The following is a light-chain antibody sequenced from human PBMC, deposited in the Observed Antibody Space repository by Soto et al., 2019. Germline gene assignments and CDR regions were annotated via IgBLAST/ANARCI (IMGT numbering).Light chain of an antibody. V-gene: IGLV2-11*01. CDR3: CSYAGSYTFV. CDR1: INDVGGYNY. J-gene: IGLJ2*01. CDR2: DVT. Sequence: QSALTQPRSVSGSPGQSVTISCTGTINDVGGYNYVSWYQQHPGKAPKLMIYDVTKRPSGVPDRFSGSKSGNTASLTISGLQAEDEADYYCCSYAGSYTFVFGGGTKLTVL.